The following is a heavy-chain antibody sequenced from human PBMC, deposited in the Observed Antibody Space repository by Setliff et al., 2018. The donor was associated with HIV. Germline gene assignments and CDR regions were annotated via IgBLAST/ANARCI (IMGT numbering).Heavy chain of an antibody. CDR3: ARDCRVGWVFTYGMDV. CDR1: GFTFSSNA. Sequence: PGGSLRLSCEASGFTFSSNAMSWVRQAPGKGLEWVSSLSDSGDRTYYVDSVKGRFTISRDNSKNTLYLQMNSLRPEDTAVYYCARDCRVGWVFTYGMDVWGQGTLVTVSS. J-gene: IGHJ6*02. D-gene: IGHD6-13*01. V-gene: IGHV3-23*01. CDR2: LSDSGDRT.